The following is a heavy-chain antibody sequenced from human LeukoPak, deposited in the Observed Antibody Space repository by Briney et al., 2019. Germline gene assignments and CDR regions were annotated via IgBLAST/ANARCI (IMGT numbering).Heavy chain of an antibody. CDR2: IYSSGST. CDR1: GGSISGHY. Sequence: SETLSLTCTVSGGSISGHYWSWIRQPAGKGLEWIGRIYSSGSTNYNPSLKSRLTMPVDMSKNQFSLKLSSVTAADTAVYYCAKESSSGRTAYWGQGTLVTVSS. CDR3: AKESSSGRTAY. J-gene: IGHJ4*02. D-gene: IGHD6-19*01. V-gene: IGHV4-4*07.